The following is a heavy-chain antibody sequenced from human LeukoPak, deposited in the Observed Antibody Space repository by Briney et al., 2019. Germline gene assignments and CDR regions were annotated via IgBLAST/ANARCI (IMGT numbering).Heavy chain of an antibody. J-gene: IGHJ4*02. D-gene: IGHD1-26*01. CDR2: IYYSGST. CDR3: ARTSSKWDHTYDY. CDR1: GGSISSSSYY. Sequence: PSETLSLTCTVSGGSISSSSYYWGWIRQPPGKGLEWIGSIYYSGSTYYNPSLKSRVTISVDTSKNQFSLKLSSVTAADTAVYYCARTSSKWDHTYDYWGQGTLVTVSS. V-gene: IGHV4-39*07.